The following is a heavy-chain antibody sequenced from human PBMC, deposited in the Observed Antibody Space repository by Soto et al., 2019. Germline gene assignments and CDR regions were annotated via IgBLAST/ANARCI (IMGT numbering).Heavy chain of an antibody. V-gene: IGHV3-33*01. CDR2: IWDDGKNK. CDR3: ARVTGSSGYRSYGMDV. D-gene: IGHD3-22*01. CDR1: GFTFNNFG. J-gene: IGHJ6*02. Sequence: GGSLPLHCAASGFTFNNFGQHLVRQAPGKGAGWGAVIWDDGKNKYNAESLKGRITISRVNSKNPLYLQRNSLRVEDTAVYYCARVTGSSGYRSYGMDVWGLGTTVTVSS.